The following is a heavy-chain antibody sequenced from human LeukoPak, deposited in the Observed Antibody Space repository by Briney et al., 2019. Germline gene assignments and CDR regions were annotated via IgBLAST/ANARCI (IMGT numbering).Heavy chain of an antibody. J-gene: IGHJ3*02. CDR1: GFTFSSYG. CDR2: ISYDGSNK. Sequence: GGSLRLSCAASGFTFSSYGMHWVRQAPGKGLEWVAVISYDGSNKYYADSVKGRFTISRDNSKNTLYLQMNSLRAEDTAVYYCARVDYGDYVNAFDIWGQGTMVTVSS. CDR3: ARVDYGDYVNAFDI. D-gene: IGHD4-17*01. V-gene: IGHV3-30*03.